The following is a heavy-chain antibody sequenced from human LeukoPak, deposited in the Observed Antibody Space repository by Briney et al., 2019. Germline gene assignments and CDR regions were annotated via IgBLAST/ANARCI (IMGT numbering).Heavy chain of an antibody. CDR2: IYYSGST. V-gene: IGHV4-59*08. CDR3: ARVDSSDAGNFDY. Sequence: SETLSLTCTVSGGSLSNYYWSWIRQPPGKGLEWIAWIYYSGSTNYNPSLKSRVTISVDTSKNQFSLKLTSVTAADTAVYYCARVDSSDAGNFDYWGQGTLVTVSS. D-gene: IGHD2-15*01. CDR1: GGSLSNYY. J-gene: IGHJ4*02.